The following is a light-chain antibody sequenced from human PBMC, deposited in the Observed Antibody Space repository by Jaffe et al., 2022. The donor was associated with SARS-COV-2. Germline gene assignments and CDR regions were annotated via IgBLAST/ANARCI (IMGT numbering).Light chain of an antibody. Sequence: EIVLTQSPGTLSLSPGERATLSCRASQSVSSSNLAWYQQKPGQAPRLLIYGASSRATGIPDRFSGSGSGTDFTLTISRLEPEDFAVYYCQQYGQYGSSPMYTFGQGTKLEIK. CDR2: GAS. CDR1: QSVSSSN. V-gene: IGKV3-20*01. CDR3: QQYGQYGSSPMYT. J-gene: IGKJ2*01.